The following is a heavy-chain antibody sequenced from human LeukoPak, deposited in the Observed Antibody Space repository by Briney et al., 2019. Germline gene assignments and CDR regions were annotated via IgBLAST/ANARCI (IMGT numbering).Heavy chain of an antibody. CDR2: ISYDGSNK. J-gene: IGHJ4*02. CDR1: GFTFSSYA. V-gene: IGHV3-30-3*01. CDR3: AKERHSGSYLGY. Sequence: GGSLRLSCAASGFTFSSYAMHWVRQAPGKGLEWVAVISYDGSNKYYADSVKGRFTISRDNSKNTLYLQMNSLRAEDTAVYYCAKERHSGSYLGYWGQGTLVTVSS. D-gene: IGHD1-26*01.